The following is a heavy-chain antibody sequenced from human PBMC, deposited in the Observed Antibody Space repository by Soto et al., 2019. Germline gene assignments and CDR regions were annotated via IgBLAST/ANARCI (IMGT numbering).Heavy chain of an antibody. V-gene: IGHV3-7*03. CDR2: IKQDGSEK. J-gene: IGHJ4*02. CDR1: GFTFSSYW. Sequence: PGGSLRLSCAASGFTFSSYWMSWVRQAPGKGLEWVANIKQDGSEKYYVDSVKGRFTISRDNAKNSLYLQMNSLRAEDTAVYYCARVKRYYDFWSGYHIFDYWGQGTLVTVSS. D-gene: IGHD3-3*01. CDR3: ARVKRYYDFWSGYHIFDY.